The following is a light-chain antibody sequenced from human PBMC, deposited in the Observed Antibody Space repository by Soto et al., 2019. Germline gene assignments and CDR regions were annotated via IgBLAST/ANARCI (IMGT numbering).Light chain of an antibody. Sequence: QSALTQPPSASGSPGQSVTISCTGTSSDVGGYNYVSWYQQHPGKAPKFLIFEVSRRPSGVPDRFSGSKSGNTASLTVSGLQADHEADYYCSSYAGSTNPGIFGGGTKLTVL. CDR2: EVS. V-gene: IGLV2-8*01. J-gene: IGLJ2*01. CDR1: SSDVGGYNY. CDR3: SSYAGSTNPGI.